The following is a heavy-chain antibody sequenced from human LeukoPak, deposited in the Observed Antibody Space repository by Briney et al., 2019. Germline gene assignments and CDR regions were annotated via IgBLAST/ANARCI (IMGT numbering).Heavy chain of an antibody. CDR3: AKHRMWLVGLES. J-gene: IGHJ1*01. CDR1: GGSFSGYY. D-gene: IGHD6-19*01. CDR2: VHFSGAT. Sequence: SETLSLTCAVYGGSFSGYYWSWIRQSPGKGLELIGSVHFSGATHYNPSLKSRVAITLDTSKSQFSLKLNSVTAADTAIYYCAKHRMWLVGLESWGQGTLVTVSS. V-gene: IGHV4-34*01.